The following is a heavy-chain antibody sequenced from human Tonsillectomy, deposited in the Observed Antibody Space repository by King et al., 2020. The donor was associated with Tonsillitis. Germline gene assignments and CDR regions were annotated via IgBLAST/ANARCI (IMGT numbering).Heavy chain of an antibody. D-gene: IGHD4/OR15-4a*01. CDR2: IYYSGSP. V-gene: IGHV4-30-4*01. CDR3: SSGDDIWCQH. J-gene: IGHJ1*01. CDR1: GGSLSSGDYY. Sequence: VPLPASGPGLVTPSPTLSLPCTVSGGSLSSGDYYWSWIRQPPGQGLAWIGYIYYSGSPDYNPSLKSRVTLSVDTSQNQFSLKLSSVTAADTAVYYCSSGDDIWCQHGGQGTLVTVSS.